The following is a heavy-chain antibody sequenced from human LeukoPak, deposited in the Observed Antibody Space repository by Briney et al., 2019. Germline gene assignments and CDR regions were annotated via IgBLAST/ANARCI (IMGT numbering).Heavy chain of an antibody. CDR1: GVSISSYY. CDR2: IHNSGIT. V-gene: IGHV4-59*01. CDR3: ARGDGVYGSSYDY. D-gene: IGHD3-10*01. Sequence: SETLSLTCTVSGVSISSYYWSWIRQPPGKGLEWIGYIHNSGITNYNPSLKSRVTISVDTSKNQFSLKLSSVTAADTAVYYCARGDGVYGSSYDYWGQGTLVTVSS. J-gene: IGHJ4*02.